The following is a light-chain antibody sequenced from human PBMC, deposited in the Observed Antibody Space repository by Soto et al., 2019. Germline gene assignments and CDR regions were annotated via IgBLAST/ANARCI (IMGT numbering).Light chain of an antibody. CDR2: DND. CDR1: SSNLGNND. J-gene: IGLJ3*02. CDR3: GTWDSSLSAGV. Sequence: QSVLTQPPSVSAAPGQKVTISCSGSSSNLGNNDVAWYQHVPGTAPKLLIFDNDRRPSEIPDRFSGSKSGTSATLGITGLQTGDEADYYCGTWDSSLSAGVFGGGTKLTVL. V-gene: IGLV1-51*01.